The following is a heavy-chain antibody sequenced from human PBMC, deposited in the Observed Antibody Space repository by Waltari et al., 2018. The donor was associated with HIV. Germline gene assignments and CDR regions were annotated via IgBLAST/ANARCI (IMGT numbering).Heavy chain of an antibody. CDR3: ATETWVRGVKGGS. V-gene: IGHV1-18*01. CDR2: ISASHGET. Sequence: QVQLVQSGAEVKKPGASVKVSCKTSGYTFTGHGISWLRQAPGQGLEWMGWISASHGETVDAQKFQGRVTRTEETSTDTAYMELSSLRSEDTAVYYCATETWVRGVKGGSWGQGTLVTVSS. D-gene: IGHD3-10*01. J-gene: IGHJ5*02. CDR1: GYTFTGHG.